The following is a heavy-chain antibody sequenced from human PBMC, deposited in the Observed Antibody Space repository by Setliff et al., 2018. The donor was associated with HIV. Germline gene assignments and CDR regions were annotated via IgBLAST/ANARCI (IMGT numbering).Heavy chain of an antibody. CDR3: ARDSRYFEMDWWFDP. CDR1: GFTFSTFA. D-gene: IGHD3-9*01. Sequence: GGSLRLSCVASGFTFSTFAMHWVRQAPGKGLEWVSVITYDGSRTYYVDSVKGRFTISRDNSKNTLYVQMNSLRPEDTAVYYCARDSRYFEMDWWFDPWGQGTLVTVSS. V-gene: IGHV3-30*01. CDR2: ITYDGSRT. J-gene: IGHJ5*02.